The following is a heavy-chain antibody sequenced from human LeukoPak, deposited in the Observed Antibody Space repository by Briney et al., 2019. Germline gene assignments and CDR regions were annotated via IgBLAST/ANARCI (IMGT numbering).Heavy chain of an antibody. V-gene: IGHV3-23*01. CDR2: FSDNSGTT. CDR1: GFTFSSFA. J-gene: IGHJ4*02. Sequence: PGGSLRLSCAASGFTFSSFAMSWVRQAPGKGLEWVSGFSDNSGTTYYAVSMKGRFTISRDNSKNTVYLQMNSLRAEDTAIYYCAKVYSTGWSYFDYWGQGILVTVSS. CDR3: AKVYSTGWSYFDY. D-gene: IGHD6-19*01.